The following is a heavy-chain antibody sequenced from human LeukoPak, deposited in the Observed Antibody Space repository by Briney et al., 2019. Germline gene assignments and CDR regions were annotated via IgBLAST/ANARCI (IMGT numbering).Heavy chain of an antibody. CDR2: TYLRSSWIY. D-gene: IGHD1-1*01. CDR1: GDSVSSKSAA. V-gene: IGHV6-1*01. J-gene: IGHJ3*02. Sequence: SQTLSLTCALSGDSVSSKSAASNWIRQSPSRGLEWLGRTYLRSSWIYEYALSVRSRINLSPDTYKNQFSLELNSVNAEDTGVYFCARAPDDLLQGRAFVIWGGGILVTVSS. CDR3: ARAPDDLLQGRAFVI.